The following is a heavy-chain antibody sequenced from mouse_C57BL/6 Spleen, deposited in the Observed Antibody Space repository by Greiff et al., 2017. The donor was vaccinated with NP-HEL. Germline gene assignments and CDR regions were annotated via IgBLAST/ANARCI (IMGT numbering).Heavy chain of an antibody. CDR3: AREGNRRAMDY. V-gene: IGHV1-52*01. CDR2: IDPSDSET. Sequence: QVQLQQPGAELVRPGSSVKLSCKASGYTFTSYWMHWVKQRPIQGLEWIGNIDPSDSETHYNQKFKDKATLTVDKSSSTAYMQLSSLTSEVSAVYYCAREGNRRAMDYWGQGTSVTVSS. CDR1: GYTFTSYW. J-gene: IGHJ4*01.